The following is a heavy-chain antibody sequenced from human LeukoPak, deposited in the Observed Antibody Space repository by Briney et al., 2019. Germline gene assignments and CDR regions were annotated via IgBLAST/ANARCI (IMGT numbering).Heavy chain of an antibody. Sequence: GGSLRLSCAASGFTFSNYGMHWVRQAPGKGLEWVAFIWYDGSNRYYADSVKGRFTISRDNSENTLFLQMSSLRTEDTAVYYCAKDPPGFCTRATCRYLDSWGQGTLVTVSS. V-gene: IGHV3-30*02. CDR1: GFTFSNYG. CDR3: AKDPPGFCTRATCRYLDS. J-gene: IGHJ4*02. D-gene: IGHD2-8*01. CDR2: IWYDGSNR.